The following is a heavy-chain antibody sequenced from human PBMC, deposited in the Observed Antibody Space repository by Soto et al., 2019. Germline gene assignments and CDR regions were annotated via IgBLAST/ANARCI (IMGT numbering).Heavy chain of an antibody. CDR3: ARSQPIAAAGYYYYYGLDV. CDR2: IDPSDSYT. D-gene: IGHD6-13*01. V-gene: IGHV5-10-1*01. J-gene: IGHJ6*02. Sequence: PGESLKISCKGSVYTFTNYWISWVRQMPGKGLEWMGRIDPSDSYTKYSPSFQGHVTMSGDKSITTAYLQWSSLKASDTAIYYCARSQPIAAAGYYYYYGLDVWGQGTTVTVSS. CDR1: VYTFTNYW.